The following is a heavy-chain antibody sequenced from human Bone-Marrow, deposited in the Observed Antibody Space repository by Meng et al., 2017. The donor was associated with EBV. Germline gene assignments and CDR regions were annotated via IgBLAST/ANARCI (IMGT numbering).Heavy chain of an antibody. D-gene: IGHD6-6*01. CDR3: AREVYNWFDP. CDR2: INHSGST. Sequence: QVQPQQWGAGLVEPSETLSLTCAVYGGSFSGYYWSWIRQPPGKGLEWIGEINHSGSTNYNPSLKSRVTISVDTSKNQFSLKLSSVTAADTAVYYCAREVYNWFDPWGQGTLVTVSS. J-gene: IGHJ5*02. CDR1: GGSFSGYY. V-gene: IGHV4-34*01.